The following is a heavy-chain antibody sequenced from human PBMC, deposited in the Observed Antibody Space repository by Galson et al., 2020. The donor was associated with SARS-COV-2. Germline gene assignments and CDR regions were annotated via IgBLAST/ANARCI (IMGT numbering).Heavy chain of an antibody. CDR2: IYHSGST. D-gene: IGHD5-12*01. CDR1: GGSISSSNW. V-gene: IGHV4-4*02. CDR3: ARVARRWLQLRHTTMDV. J-gene: IGHJ6*03. Sequence: SETLSLTCAVSGGSISSSNWWSWVRQPPGKGLEWIGEIYHSGSTNYNPSLKSRVTISVDKSKNQFSLKLSSVTAADTAVYYCARVARRWLQLRHTTMDVWGKGTTVTVSS.